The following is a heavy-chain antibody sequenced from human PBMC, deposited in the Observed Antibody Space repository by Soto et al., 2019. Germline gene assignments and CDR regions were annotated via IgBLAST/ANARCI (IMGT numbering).Heavy chain of an antibody. CDR1: GFTFSDYW. D-gene: IGHD3-22*01. CDR2: IKKDESKM. J-gene: IGHJ3*02. CDR3: ARDVSPGSGPYYLDDFDM. V-gene: IGHV3-7*05. Sequence: EVQLVESGGGLVQPGESLRLSCAASGFTFSDYWMTWVRQAPGRGLEWVANIKKDESKMSYLDSVRGRFTISRDTARNSLYLQMDSLRDEDTALYYCARDVSPGSGPYYLDDFDMWGQGKMVTVSS.